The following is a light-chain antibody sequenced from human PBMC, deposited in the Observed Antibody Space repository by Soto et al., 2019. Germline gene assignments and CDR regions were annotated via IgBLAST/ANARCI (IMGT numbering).Light chain of an antibody. J-gene: IGLJ1*01. CDR1: SGHSSYA. V-gene: IGLV4-69*01. Sequence: QLVLTQSPSASASLGASVKLTCTLSSGHSSYAIAWHQQQPEKGPRYLMKLNSDGSHSKGDGIPDRFSGSSSGAERYLTISSLQSEDEADYYCLTWGTGIQVFGTGTKVTVL. CDR2: LNSDGSH. CDR3: LTWGTGIQV.